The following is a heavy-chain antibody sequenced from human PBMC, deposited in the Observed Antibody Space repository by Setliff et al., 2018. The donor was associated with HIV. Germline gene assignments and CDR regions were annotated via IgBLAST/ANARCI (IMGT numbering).Heavy chain of an antibody. V-gene: IGHV4-59*11. Sequence: SETLSLTCTVSGGSMRSQYWSWVRQSPGKGLEWIGYIFYSATDYNPSLKSRVTMSIDTSKNQFSLNLRSVTAADTAVYYCARLGGILSGTPVIDYWGQGTLVTVSS. D-gene: IGHD3-9*01. CDR1: GGSMRSQY. J-gene: IGHJ4*02. CDR2: IFYSAT. CDR3: ARLGGILSGTPVIDY.